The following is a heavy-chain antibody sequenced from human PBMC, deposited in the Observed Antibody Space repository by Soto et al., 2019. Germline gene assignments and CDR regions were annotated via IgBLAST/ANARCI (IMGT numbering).Heavy chain of an antibody. CDR3: ARGLATLPVFAFDI. J-gene: IGHJ3*02. Sequence: QGTLKESGPTLVKPTQTLTLTCSFSGFSLSTSGVGVGWIRQSPGKALEWLALIYWSGDEHYRPSLKSRLSIIKDTSKHHVDLIMTDMDPVDTATYYCARGLATLPVFAFDIWGQGTMVTVSS. CDR2: IYWSGDE. V-gene: IGHV2-5*01. CDR1: GFSLSTSGVG. D-gene: IGHD6-6*01.